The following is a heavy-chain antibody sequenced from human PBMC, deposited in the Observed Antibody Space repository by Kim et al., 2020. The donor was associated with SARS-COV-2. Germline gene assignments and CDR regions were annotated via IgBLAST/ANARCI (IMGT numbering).Heavy chain of an antibody. D-gene: IGHD6-13*01. V-gene: IGHV1-8*01. Sequence: GYAQKFQGRLTMTRNTSPNTAYMELGSLRSEDTAVYYCARDHGVATAAGYWGQGTLVTVSA. J-gene: IGHJ4*02. CDR3: ARDHGVATAAGY.